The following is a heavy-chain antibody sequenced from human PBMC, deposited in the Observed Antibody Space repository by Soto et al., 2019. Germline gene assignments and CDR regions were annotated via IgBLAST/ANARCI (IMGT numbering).Heavy chain of an antibody. CDR1: GYSINSDFY. D-gene: IGHD2-15*01. CDR3: AKGYNTAARYFTY. CDR2: VYHSGTT. Sequence: ETLSLTCAVSGYSINSDFYWGWIRQPPGKGLEWVGSVYHSGTTYYNPSLKSRLAISVDTSNNHFSLKLSSVTAADTAVYYCAKGYNTAARYFTYWGQGTLVTVSS. V-gene: IGHV4-38-2*01. J-gene: IGHJ4*02.